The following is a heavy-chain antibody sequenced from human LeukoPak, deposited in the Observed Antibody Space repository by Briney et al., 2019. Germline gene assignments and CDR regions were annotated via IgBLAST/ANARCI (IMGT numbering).Heavy chain of an antibody. CDR1: GFTFSNAW. Sequence: GGSLRLSCAASGFTFSNAWMSWARQAPGKGLEWVAVISYDGSNKYYADSVKGRFTISRDNSKNTLYLQMNSLRAEDTAVYYCAKEIRRGYSYGYLGFDYWGQGTLVTVSS. CDR3: AKEIRRGYSYGYLGFDY. D-gene: IGHD5-18*01. V-gene: IGHV3-30*18. CDR2: ISYDGSNK. J-gene: IGHJ4*02.